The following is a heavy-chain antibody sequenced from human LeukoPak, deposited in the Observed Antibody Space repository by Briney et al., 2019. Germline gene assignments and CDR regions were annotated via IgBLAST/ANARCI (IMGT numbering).Heavy chain of an antibody. Sequence: PGGSLRLSCAASGFTFDDYAMHWVRQAPGKGLEWVSGINWNSGSIGYADSVKGRFTISRDNAKNSLYLQMNSLRAEDTALYYCAKAQLNVGDDYGDYFDYWGQGTLVTVSS. CDR3: AKAQLNVGDDYGDYFDY. V-gene: IGHV3-9*01. D-gene: IGHD4-17*01. CDR2: INWNSGSI. J-gene: IGHJ4*02. CDR1: GFTFDDYA.